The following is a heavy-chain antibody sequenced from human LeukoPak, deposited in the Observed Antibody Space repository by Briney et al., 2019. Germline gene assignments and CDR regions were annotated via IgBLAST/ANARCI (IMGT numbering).Heavy chain of an antibody. CDR3: PKDGGCISSGCQNYDEYGMDV. CDR1: GVTFSTYS. Sequence: PGGSLRLSCAGSGVTFSTYSMHWVRQAPGKALEWVSSISHSRRYIYYADSVKGRFSISRDNAKNSLFLEMNSLRGEDTAVYYCPKDGGCISSGCQNYDEYGMDVWGQGTTVTGSS. J-gene: IGHJ6*02. V-gene: IGHV3-21*01. CDR2: ISHSRRYI. D-gene: IGHD2-8*01.